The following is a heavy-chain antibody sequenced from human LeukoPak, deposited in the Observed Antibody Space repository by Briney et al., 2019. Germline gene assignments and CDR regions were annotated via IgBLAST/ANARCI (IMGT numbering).Heavy chain of an antibody. CDR3: ARGLYYDFWSGFAY. D-gene: IGHD3-3*01. V-gene: IGHV3-30-3*01. CDR1: GFTFSSYA. Sequence: GGSLRLSCAASGFTFSSYAMHWVRQAPGKGLEWVAVISYDGSNKYYADSVKGRFTISRDNSKNTLYLQMNSLRAEDTAVYYCARGLYYDFWSGFAYWGLGTLVTVSS. CDR2: ISYDGSNK. J-gene: IGHJ4*02.